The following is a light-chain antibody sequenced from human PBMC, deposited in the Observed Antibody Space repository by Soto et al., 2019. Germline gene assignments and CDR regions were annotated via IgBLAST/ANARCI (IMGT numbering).Light chain of an antibody. V-gene: IGLV2-14*01. CDR2: DVS. J-gene: IGLJ2*01. CDR1: SSDVGGYNS. Sequence: QSALTQPASVSGSPGQSITISCTGTSSDVGGYNSVSWYQQHPGKAPKLMIYDVSNRPSGVSNRFSGSKSGNTASLTISGLQAEDEADYYCSSYTSSSPLVFGGGTQLTVL. CDR3: SSYTSSSPLV.